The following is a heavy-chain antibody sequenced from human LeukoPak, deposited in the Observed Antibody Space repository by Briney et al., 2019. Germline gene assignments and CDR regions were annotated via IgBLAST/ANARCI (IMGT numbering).Heavy chain of an antibody. V-gene: IGHV1-18*01. J-gene: IGHJ4*02. CDR2: ISAYNGNT. D-gene: IGHD6-19*01. CDR3: ARDQRTHSSGWGGHFDY. Sequence: GASVKVSCKASGYTFTSYGISWVRQAPGQGLEWMGWISAYNGNTNYAQKLQGRVTMTTDTSTSTAYMELRSLRSDDTAVYYCARDQRTHSSGWGGHFDYWGQGTLVTVSS. CDR1: GYTFTSYG.